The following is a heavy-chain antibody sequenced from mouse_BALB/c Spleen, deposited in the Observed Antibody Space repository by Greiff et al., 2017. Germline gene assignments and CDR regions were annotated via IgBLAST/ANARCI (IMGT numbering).Heavy chain of an antibody. Sequence: VMLVESGAELVRPGTSVKISCKASGYTFTNYWLGWVKQRPGHGLEWIGDIYPGGGYTNYNEKFKGKATLTADTSSSTAYMQLSSLTSEDSAVYFCARGAAYGNYVGYAMDYWGQGTSVTVSS. J-gene: IGHJ4*01. CDR1: GYTFTNYW. CDR2: IYPGGGYT. V-gene: IGHV1-63*02. CDR3: ARGAAYGNYVGYAMDY. D-gene: IGHD2-1*01.